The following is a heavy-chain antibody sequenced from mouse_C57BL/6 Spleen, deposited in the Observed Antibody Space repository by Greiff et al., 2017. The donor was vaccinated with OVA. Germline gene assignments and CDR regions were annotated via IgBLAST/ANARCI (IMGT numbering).Heavy chain of an antibody. J-gene: IGHJ4*01. Sequence: QVQLKESGAELVKPGASVKISCKASGYAFSSYWMNWVKQRPGKGLEWIGQIYPGDGDTNYNGKFKGKATLTADKSSSTAYMQLSSLTSEDSAVYFCARRSYDGNYAMDYWGQGTSVTVSS. V-gene: IGHV1-80*01. CDR3: ARRSYDGNYAMDY. CDR2: IYPGDGDT. D-gene: IGHD2-12*01. CDR1: GYAFSSYW.